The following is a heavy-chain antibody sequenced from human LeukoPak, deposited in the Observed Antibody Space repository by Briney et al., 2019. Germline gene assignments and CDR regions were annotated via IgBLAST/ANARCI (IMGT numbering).Heavy chain of an antibody. CDR1: GGSISSSNW. CDR2: IYHSGST. CDR3: ARDPRDYYDSSGYPYFDY. J-gene: IGHJ4*02. Sequence: KPSGTLSLTCAVSGGSISSSNWWSWVRQPPGKGLEWIGEIYHSGSTNYNPSLKSRVTISVDKSKNQFSLKLSSVTAADTAVYYCARDPRDYYDSSGYPYFDYWGQGTLVTVSS. V-gene: IGHV4-4*02. D-gene: IGHD3-22*01.